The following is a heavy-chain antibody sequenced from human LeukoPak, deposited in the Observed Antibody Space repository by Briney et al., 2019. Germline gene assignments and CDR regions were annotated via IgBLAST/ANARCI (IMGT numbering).Heavy chain of an antibody. J-gene: IGHJ2*01. D-gene: IGHD3-16*01. Sequence: SETLSLTCAVYGGSFSSYYWSWIRQPPGKGLEWIGYIYYTGSTNYNPSLKSRVTMSVDTSKNQFSLKLSSMTAADTAVYYCARMIMSYFDLWGRGTLVTVSS. V-gene: IGHV4-59*08. CDR2: IYYTGST. CDR1: GGSFSSYY. CDR3: ARMIMSYFDL.